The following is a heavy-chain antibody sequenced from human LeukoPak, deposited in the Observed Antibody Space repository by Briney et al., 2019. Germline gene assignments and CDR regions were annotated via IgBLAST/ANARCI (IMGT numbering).Heavy chain of an antibody. CDR3: ARVTRGGYDGFFDY. D-gene: IGHD5-12*01. CDR2: ISTSSSYI. CDR1: GFTLSSYS. Sequence: GGSLRLSCAASGFTLSSYSMNWVRQAPGKGLEWVSFISTSSSYIYYADSVKGRFIISRDNAKKSLYLQMNSLRAEDTAVYYCARVTRGGYDGFFDYWGQGTLVTVSS. V-gene: IGHV3-21*01. J-gene: IGHJ4*02.